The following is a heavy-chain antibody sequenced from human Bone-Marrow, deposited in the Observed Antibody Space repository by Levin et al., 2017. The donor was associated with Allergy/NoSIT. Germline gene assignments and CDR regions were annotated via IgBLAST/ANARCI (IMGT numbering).Heavy chain of an antibody. D-gene: IGHD4-23*01. CDR2: INHSGST. Sequence: SETLSLTCTVSGGSVSSGSYYWSWIRQPPGKGLEWIAYINHSGSTKYNPSLKSRVTISPDTSRNQFSLRLTSLTAADTAVYYCARGSYFGGLSFDCWGKGTLVTVSS. V-gene: IGHV4-61*01. CDR1: GGSVSSGSYY. J-gene: IGHJ4*02. CDR3: ARGSYFGGLSFDC.